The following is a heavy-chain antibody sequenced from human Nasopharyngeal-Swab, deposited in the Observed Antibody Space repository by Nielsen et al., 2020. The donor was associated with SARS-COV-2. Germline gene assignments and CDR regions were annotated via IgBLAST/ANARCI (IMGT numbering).Heavy chain of an antibody. CDR3: ARGAGVITYYYYYYYMDV. J-gene: IGHJ6*03. V-gene: IGHV3-7*01. Sequence: WIRQPPGKGLEWVANIKQDGSEKYYVDSVKGRFTISRDNAKNSLYLQMNSLRAADTAVYYCARGAGVITYYYYYYYMDVWGKGTTVTVSS. CDR2: IKQDGSEK. D-gene: IGHD3-10*01.